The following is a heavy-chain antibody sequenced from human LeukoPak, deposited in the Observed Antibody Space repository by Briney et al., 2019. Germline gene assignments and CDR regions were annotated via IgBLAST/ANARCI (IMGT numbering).Heavy chain of an antibody. CDR2: ISGSGGST. CDR1: GFTFSSYA. CDR3: ARDVGDSSGYYPGY. V-gene: IGHV3-23*01. D-gene: IGHD3-22*01. Sequence: QTGGSLRLSCAASGFTFSSYAMSWVRQAPGKGLEWVSAISGSGGSTYYADSVKGRFTISRDNSKNTVYLQMNSLRVEDTAVYYCARDVGDSSGYYPGYWGQGTLVTVSS. J-gene: IGHJ4*02.